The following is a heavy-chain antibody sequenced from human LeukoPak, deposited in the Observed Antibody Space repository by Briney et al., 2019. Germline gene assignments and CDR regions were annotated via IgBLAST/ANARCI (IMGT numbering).Heavy chain of an antibody. CDR2: ISWNSGSI. J-gene: IGHJ4*02. Sequence: SGRSLRLSCAASGFTFDDFAMHWVRQAPGKGLEWVSGISWNSGSISYADSVKGRFTISRDNGKKSLYLQMNSLRPEDTALYYCTRDIKWSLLRGYFDYWGLGTLVTVSS. CDR1: GFTFDDFA. CDR3: TRDIKWSLLRGYFDY. D-gene: IGHD2-15*01. V-gene: IGHV3-9*01.